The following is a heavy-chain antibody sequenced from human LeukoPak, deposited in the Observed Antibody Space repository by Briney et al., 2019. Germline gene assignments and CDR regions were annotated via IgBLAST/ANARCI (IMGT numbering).Heavy chain of an antibody. D-gene: IGHD3-16*02. CDR2: ISSSSSYI. Sequence: GGSLRLSCAASGFTFSSYSMNWVRQAPGKGLEWVSSISSSSSYIYYADSVKGRFTISRDNAKNSLYLQMNSLRAEDTAVYYCARDVLYDYVWGSYRWGYDYWGQGTLVTVSS. CDR3: ARDVLYDYVWGSYRWGYDY. J-gene: IGHJ4*02. CDR1: GFTFSSYS. V-gene: IGHV3-21*01.